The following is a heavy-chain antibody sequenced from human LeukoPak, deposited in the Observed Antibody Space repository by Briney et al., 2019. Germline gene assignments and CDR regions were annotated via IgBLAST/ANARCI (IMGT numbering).Heavy chain of an antibody. J-gene: IGHJ4*02. D-gene: IGHD2-8*02. CDR1: GFTFGNYA. CDR2: ITDIGKNT. CDR3: AKATQRYCTGGTCYPLDY. Sequence: PGGSLRLSCAASGFTFGNYAMAWVRQSPGKGLEWVSCITDIGKNTYHTDSVKGRFTIPRDNSKNTLSLHMNSLRGEHTAVYYCAKATQRYCTGGTCYPLDYWGQGTLVTVSS. V-gene: IGHV3-23*01.